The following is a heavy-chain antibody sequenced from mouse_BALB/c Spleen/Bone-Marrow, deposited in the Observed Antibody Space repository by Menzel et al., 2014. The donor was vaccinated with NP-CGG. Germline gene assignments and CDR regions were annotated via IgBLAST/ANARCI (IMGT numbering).Heavy chain of an antibody. CDR3: TRREGNYAFAY. D-gene: IGHD2-1*01. CDR2: IYPSDSYT. J-gene: IGHJ3*01. V-gene: IGHV1-69*02. CDR1: GYTFTSYW. Sequence: QVQLQQPGAELVRPGASVKLSCKASGYTFTSYWIHWVKQRPGQGLEWIGNIYPSDSYTNYNQKFKDKATLTVDKSSSTACMQLSSPTSEDSAVYYCTRREGNYAFAYWGQGTLVTVSA.